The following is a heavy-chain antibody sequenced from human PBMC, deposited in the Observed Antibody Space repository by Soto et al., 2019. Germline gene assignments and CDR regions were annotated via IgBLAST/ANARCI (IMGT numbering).Heavy chain of an antibody. CDR1: GFTFSTYS. CDR3: ARDNGIAGSFDP. CDR2: ITRSSSTI. D-gene: IGHD2-15*01. V-gene: IGHV3-48*02. J-gene: IGHJ5*02. Sequence: EVRLVESGGGLVQRGGSLRLSCAASGFTFSTYSMNWARQAPGKGLEWIAYITRSSSTIFYADSVKGRFTISRDNAKNSLYLQMNSLRDEDTSVYYCARDNGIAGSFDPWGQGTLVTVSS.